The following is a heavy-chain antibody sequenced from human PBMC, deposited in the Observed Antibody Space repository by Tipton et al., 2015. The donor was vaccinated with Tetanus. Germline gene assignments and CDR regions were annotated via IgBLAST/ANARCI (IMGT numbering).Heavy chain of an antibody. J-gene: IGHJ4*02. Sequence: TLSFTCTVSGDSIDGGFKNWGWIRQQPGKGLEWIGYIDYRGNTYYNPSLRRRVTFSFDTSENQFSLKLTSVTAADTAVYYCASDPALMGNFDYWGQGTLVTVSS. D-gene: IGHD2-2*01. CDR1: GDSIDGGFKN. V-gene: IGHV4-31*03. CDR2: IDYRGNT. CDR3: ASDPALMGNFDY.